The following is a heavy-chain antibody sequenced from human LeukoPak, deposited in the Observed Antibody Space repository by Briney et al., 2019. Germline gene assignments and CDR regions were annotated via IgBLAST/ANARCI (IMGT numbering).Heavy chain of an antibody. V-gene: IGHV4-31*03. CDR1: GGSISSSSYY. Sequence: SETLSLTCTVSGGSISSSSYYWGWIRQHPGKGLEWIGYIYYSGTTYYNPSLKSRVIISVDTSKNQFSLKLSSVTAADTAVYYCARYDYGSGKYYFDYWGQGTLVTVSS. J-gene: IGHJ4*02. CDR2: IYYSGTT. CDR3: ARYDYGSGKYYFDY. D-gene: IGHD3-10*01.